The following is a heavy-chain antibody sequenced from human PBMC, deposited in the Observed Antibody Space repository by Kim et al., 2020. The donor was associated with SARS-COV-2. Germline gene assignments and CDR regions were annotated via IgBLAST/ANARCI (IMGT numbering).Heavy chain of an antibody. D-gene: IGHD2-2*01. CDR2: ISGSGGST. J-gene: IGHJ4*02. CDR3: AKDEGSTSWRLWYFDY. V-gene: IGHV3-23*01. CDR1: GFTFSSYA. Sequence: GGSLRLSCAASGFTFSSYAMSWVRQAPGKGLEWVSAISGSGGSTYYADSVKGRFTISRDNSKNTLYLQMNSLRAEDTAVYYCAKDEGSTSWRLWYFDYWGQGTLVTVSS.